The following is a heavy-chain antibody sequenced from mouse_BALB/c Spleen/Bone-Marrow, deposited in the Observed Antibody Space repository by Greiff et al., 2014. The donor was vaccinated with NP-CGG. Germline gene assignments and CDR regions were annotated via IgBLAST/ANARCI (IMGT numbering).Heavy chain of an antibody. J-gene: IGHJ4*01. CDR2: INPSSGYT. D-gene: IGHD2-3*01. CDR3: ARLDGYYLYYYAMDY. V-gene: IGHV1-4*02. Sequence: QVQLQQPAAELARPGASVKMSCKASGYTFTSYTIHWVKQRPGQGLEWIGYINPSSGYTEYNQKFKDKTTLTADKSSSTAYMQLSSLTSEDSAVYYCARLDGYYLYYYAMDYWGQGTSVTVSS. CDR1: GYTFTSYT.